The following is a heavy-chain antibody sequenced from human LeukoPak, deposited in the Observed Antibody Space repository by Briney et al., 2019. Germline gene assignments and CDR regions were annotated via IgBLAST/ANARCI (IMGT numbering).Heavy chain of an antibody. J-gene: IGHJ4*02. CDR1: GFTFSSYA. V-gene: IGHV3-23*01. Sequence: PGGSLRLSCAASGFTFSSYAMSWVRQAPGKGLEWVSAVSGSGGSTYYADSVKGRLTISRDNSKNTLYLQMNSLRAEDTAVYYCAKVRSSGSYRGVFDYWGQGTLVTVSS. CDR3: AKVRSSGSYRGVFDY. CDR2: VSGSGGST. D-gene: IGHD1-26*01.